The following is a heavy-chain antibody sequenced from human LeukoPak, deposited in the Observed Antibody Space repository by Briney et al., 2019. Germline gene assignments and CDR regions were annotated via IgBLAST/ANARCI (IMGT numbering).Heavy chain of an antibody. D-gene: IGHD6-13*01. Sequence: ASVKVSCKASGYTFTGYYMHWVRQAPGQGLEWMGWINPNSGGTNYAQKFQGRVTMTRDTSISTAYMELSRLRSDGTAVYYCARDLNGIELGLDYWGQGTLVTVSS. V-gene: IGHV1-2*02. CDR3: ARDLNGIELGLDY. CDR1: GYTFTGYY. J-gene: IGHJ4*02. CDR2: INPNSGGT.